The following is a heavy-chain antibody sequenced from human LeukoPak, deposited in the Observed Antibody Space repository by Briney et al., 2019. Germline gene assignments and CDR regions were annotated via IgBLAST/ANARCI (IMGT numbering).Heavy chain of an antibody. D-gene: IGHD3-16*01. J-gene: IGHJ4*02. V-gene: IGHV1-2*02. CDR3: AREVGDPPLGFCVY. Sequence: ASVKVSCKASGYTFTGYYMHWVRQAPGQGLEWMGWINPNSGGTNYAQKFQGRVTMTRDTSISTVYMELSRLGSDDTAVYYCAREVGDPPLGFCVYWGQGTLVTVSS. CDR2: INPNSGGT. CDR1: GYTFTGYY.